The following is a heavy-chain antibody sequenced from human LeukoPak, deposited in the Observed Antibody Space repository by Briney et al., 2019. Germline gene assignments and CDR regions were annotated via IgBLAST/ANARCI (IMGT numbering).Heavy chain of an antibody. J-gene: IGHJ3*02. D-gene: IGHD2-8*01. V-gene: IGHV3-20*04. CDR1: GFTFDDYG. CDR2: INWNGGST. Sequence: GGSLRLSCAASGFTFDDYGMSWVRQAPGKGPEWVSGINWNGGSTGYADSVKGRFTISRDNAKNSLYLQMNSLRAEDTALYYCARDMGGYCTNGVCYRVDAFDIWGQGTMVTVSS. CDR3: ARDMGGYCTNGVCYRVDAFDI.